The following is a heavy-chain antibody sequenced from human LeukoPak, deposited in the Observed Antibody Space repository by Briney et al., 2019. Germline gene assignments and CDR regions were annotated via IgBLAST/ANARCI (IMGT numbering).Heavy chain of an antibody. Sequence: GGSLRLSCAASGFTFDDYVMHWVRHAPGKGLEWVSGISWNSGSIRYADSVKGRFTISRDNAKNSLYLQMNSLRAEDTALYYCAEDPIAAAGNFDYWGQGTLVTVSS. CDR2: ISWNSGSI. D-gene: IGHD6-13*01. CDR1: GFTFDDYV. J-gene: IGHJ4*02. CDR3: AEDPIAAAGNFDY. V-gene: IGHV3-9*01.